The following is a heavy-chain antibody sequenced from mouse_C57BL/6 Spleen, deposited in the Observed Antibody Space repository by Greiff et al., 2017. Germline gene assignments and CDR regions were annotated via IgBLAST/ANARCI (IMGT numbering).Heavy chain of an antibody. CDR3: AREGDLDY. CDR1: GYTFTSYW. D-gene: IGHD3-3*01. Sequence: QVQLKQSGAELVMPGASVKLSCKASGYTFTSYWMHWVKQRPGQGLEWIGEIDPSDSYTNYNQKFKGKSTLTVDKSSSTAYMQLSSLTSEDSAVYYCAREGDLDYWGQGTTLTVSS. CDR2: IDPSDSYT. V-gene: IGHV1-69*01. J-gene: IGHJ2*01.